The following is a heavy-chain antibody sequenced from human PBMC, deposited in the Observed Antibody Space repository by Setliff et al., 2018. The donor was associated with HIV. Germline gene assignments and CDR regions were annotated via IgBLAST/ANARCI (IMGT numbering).Heavy chain of an antibody. Sequence: GASVKVSCKASGYTFTSYDINWVRQATGQGLEWMAWMNPNSGNTGYTQKFQGRVTITRNTSITTAYMELSSLRSEDTAIYYCAISLAPGTPYYFDYWGQGTLVTVSS. D-gene: IGHD2-15*01. J-gene: IGHJ4*02. V-gene: IGHV1-8*03. CDR2: MNPNSGNT. CDR1: GYTFTSYD. CDR3: AISLAPGTPYYFDY.